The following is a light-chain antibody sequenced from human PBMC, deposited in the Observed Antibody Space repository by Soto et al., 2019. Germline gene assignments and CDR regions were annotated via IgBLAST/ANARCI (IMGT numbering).Light chain of an antibody. V-gene: IGKV3-15*01. CDR1: QSLSNK. CDR3: QEYNNWHPIT. J-gene: IGKJ4*01. Sequence: EIVMTQSPATLSVSPGERATPSCRASQSLSNKLAWYQQKPGQAPRLLIYGASTRATGIPARFSGSGSGTEFTLTISSLQSEDFAVYYCQEYNNWHPITFGGGTKVDIK. CDR2: GAS.